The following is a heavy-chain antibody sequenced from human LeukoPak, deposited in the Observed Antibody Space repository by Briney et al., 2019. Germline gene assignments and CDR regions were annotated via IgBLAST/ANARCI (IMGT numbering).Heavy chain of an antibody. CDR3: ARDLFGAFDI. D-gene: IGHD3-16*01. Sequence: GGSLRLSCVASGFTFSSYWMHWVRQAPGKGLVWVSRINTDGSSTIYADSVKGRFTISRDNAKNTLYLYMNSLRAEDTAVYDCARDLFGAFDIWGQGTMVTVSS. V-gene: IGHV3-74*01. CDR2: INTDGSST. CDR1: GFTFSSYW. J-gene: IGHJ3*02.